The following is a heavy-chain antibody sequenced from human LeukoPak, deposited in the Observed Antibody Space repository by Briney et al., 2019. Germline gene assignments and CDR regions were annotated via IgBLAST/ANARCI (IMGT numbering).Heavy chain of an antibody. Sequence: PGASLRLPCVASGFTFSNYAMSWVRQAPGKGLEWVSAISGSGGSTYYADSVKGRFTISRDNSKNTLYLQMNSLRAEDTAVYYCAKVLTRSYSVRPYYFDYWGQGTLVTVSS. CDR1: GFTFSNYA. D-gene: IGHD1-26*01. CDR3: AKVLTRSYSVRPYYFDY. V-gene: IGHV3-23*01. J-gene: IGHJ4*02. CDR2: ISGSGGST.